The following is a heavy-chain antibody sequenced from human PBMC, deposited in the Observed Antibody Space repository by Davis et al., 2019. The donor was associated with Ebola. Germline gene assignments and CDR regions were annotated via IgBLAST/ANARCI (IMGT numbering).Heavy chain of an antibody. D-gene: IGHD4-11*01. CDR1: GGSISSYY. CDR3: ARGSYRGAFDY. Sequence: SETLSLTCTVSGGSISSYYWSWIRQPPGKGLEWIGYIYYSGSTNYNPSLKSRVTISVDTSKNQFSLKLSSVTAADTAVYYCARGSYRGAFDYWGQGTTVTVSS. CDR2: IYYSGST. J-gene: IGHJ4*03. V-gene: IGHV4-59*01.